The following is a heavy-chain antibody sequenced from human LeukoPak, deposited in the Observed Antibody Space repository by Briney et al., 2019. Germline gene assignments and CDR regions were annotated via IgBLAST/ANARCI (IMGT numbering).Heavy chain of an antibody. CDR1: GYSCTSYW. CDR3: ARHLGILHYYYYMDV. V-gene: IGHV5-51*01. CDR2: IYPGDSDT. J-gene: IGHJ6*03. Sequence: GASLKISSKGAGYSCTSYWIGVGRPIPGKGLEVTGIIYPGDSDTRYSPSFQGQVTISADKSIRNAYLQWSSLKASDTAMYYCARHLGILHYYYYMDVWGKGTTVTVSS. D-gene: IGHD6-13*01.